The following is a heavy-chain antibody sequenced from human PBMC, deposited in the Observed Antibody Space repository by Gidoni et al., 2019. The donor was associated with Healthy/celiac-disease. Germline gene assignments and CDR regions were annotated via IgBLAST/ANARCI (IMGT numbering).Heavy chain of an antibody. D-gene: IGHD3-3*01. CDR3: TRAEYYDFWSGYSGYYYGMDV. V-gene: IGHV3-49*03. CDR2: IRSKAYGGTT. CDR1: GFPFGDYA. Sequence: EVQLVESGGGLVQPGRSLSLSCTASGFPFGDYAMSWFRQAPGKGLEWVGFIRSKAYGGTTEYAASVKGRFTISRDDSKSIAYLQMNSLKTEDTAVYYCTRAEYYDFWSGYSGYYYGMDVWGQGTTVTVSS. J-gene: IGHJ6*02.